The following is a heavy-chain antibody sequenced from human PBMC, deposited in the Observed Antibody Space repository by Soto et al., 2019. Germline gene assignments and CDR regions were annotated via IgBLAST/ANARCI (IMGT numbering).Heavy chain of an antibody. CDR2: TSYDGSNK. CDR3: AKGGVGSSGWASCDF. J-gene: IGHJ4*02. CDR1: GFSFSSFA. V-gene: IGHV3-30*18. Sequence: QVQLVESGGGVVQPGRSLRLSCAASGFSFSSFAMHWVRQAPGKGLEWVAVTSYDGSNKYYADSVKGRFTISRDNSKNTLYLQMNSLRAEDTAVYYCAKGGVGSSGWASCDFWGQGTLVTVSS. D-gene: IGHD6-19*01.